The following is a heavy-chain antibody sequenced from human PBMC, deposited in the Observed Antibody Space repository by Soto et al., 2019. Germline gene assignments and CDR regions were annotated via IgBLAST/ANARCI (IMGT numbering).Heavy chain of an antibody. CDR3: AKDMVYYYDGSGKLDY. Sequence: EVQLLESGGGLVQPGGSLRLSCAASGFAFSSYAMSWVRQAPGKGLEWVSAISGSGGSTYYADSVKGRFTISRDNSKNTLYLQMNSLRAEDTAVYYCAKDMVYYYDGSGKLDYWGQGTLVTVSS. CDR2: ISGSGGST. CDR1: GFAFSSYA. D-gene: IGHD3-22*01. J-gene: IGHJ4*02. V-gene: IGHV3-23*01.